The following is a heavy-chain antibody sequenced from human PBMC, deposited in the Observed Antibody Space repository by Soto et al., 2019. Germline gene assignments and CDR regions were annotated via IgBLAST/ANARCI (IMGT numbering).Heavy chain of an antibody. CDR3: AGHTWSSGSPAAFDY. CDR1: GYSFTSYW. J-gene: IGHJ4*02. CDR2: IYPGDSDT. Sequence: GESLKISCKGSGYSFTSYWIGWVRQMPEKGLEWMGIIYPGDSDTRYSPSFQGQVTISADRSISTAYLQWGSLKASDTAMDYFAGHTWSSGSPAAFDYWGQGTQVTVSS. D-gene: IGHD1-26*01. V-gene: IGHV5-51*01.